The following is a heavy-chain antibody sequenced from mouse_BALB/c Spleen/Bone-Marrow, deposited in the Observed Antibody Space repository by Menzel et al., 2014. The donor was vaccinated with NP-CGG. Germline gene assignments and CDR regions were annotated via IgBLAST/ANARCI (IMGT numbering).Heavy chain of an antibody. CDR3: ARSYWYFDV. CDR2: ISYSGST. J-gene: IGHJ1*01. Sequence: EVQLVESGPGLVKPSQSLSLTCTVTGYSITSDYAWNWIRQFPVNKLEWMGYISYSGSTSYNPSLKSRISITRDTSKNQFFLQLNSVTTEDTATYYCARSYWYFDVWGAGTTVTVSS. CDR1: GYSITSDYA. V-gene: IGHV3-2*02.